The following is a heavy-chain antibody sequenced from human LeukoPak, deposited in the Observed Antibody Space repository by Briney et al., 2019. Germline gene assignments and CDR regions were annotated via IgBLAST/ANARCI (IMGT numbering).Heavy chain of an antibody. D-gene: IGHD3-22*01. CDR1: GGSISSGGYY. Sequence: SETLTLTCTVSGGSISSGGYYWSWMRQPPGKGLEWIGYIYHSGSTYYNPSLKSRVTISLDRSKNQFSLKLSSVTAADTAVYYCARGRRYYDSSGRYFDFWGQGTLVTDSS. CDR3: ARGRRYYDSSGRYFDF. J-gene: IGHJ4*02. CDR2: IYHSGST. V-gene: IGHV4-30-2*01.